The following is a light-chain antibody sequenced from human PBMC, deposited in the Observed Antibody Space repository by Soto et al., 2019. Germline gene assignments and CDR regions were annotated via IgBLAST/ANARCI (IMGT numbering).Light chain of an antibody. CDR3: QQSYSSPPT. CDR2: AAS. V-gene: IGKV1-39*01. CDR1: QSISNH. J-gene: IGKJ1*01. Sequence: EIPLTQSPSSLAASVGDRLTLTCRASQSISNHLNWYQQKPGKAPKLLIFAASSLQSGVPSRFSGSRSGPDFTLTISSLQPEDFATYYCQQSYSSPPTFGQGTKVDIK.